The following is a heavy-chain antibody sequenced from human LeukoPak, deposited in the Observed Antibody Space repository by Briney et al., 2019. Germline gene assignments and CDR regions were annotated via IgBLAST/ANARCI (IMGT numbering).Heavy chain of an antibody. D-gene: IGHD3-16*01. J-gene: IGHJ6*03. Sequence: SETLSLTCTVSGGSISSYYWSWIRQPPGKGLEWIGYIYTSGSTNYNPSLKSRVTISVDTSENQFSLKLSSVTAADTAVYYCASSTGGGYYYYMDVWGKGTTVTVSS. CDR2: IYTSGST. CDR1: GGSISSYY. V-gene: IGHV4-4*09. CDR3: ASSTGGGYYYYMDV.